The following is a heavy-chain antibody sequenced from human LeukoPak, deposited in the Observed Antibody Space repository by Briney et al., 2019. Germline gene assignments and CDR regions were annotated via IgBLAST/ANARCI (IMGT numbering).Heavy chain of an antibody. J-gene: IGHJ4*02. CDR3: ARARPSGSYYGHFDY. V-gene: IGHV1-18*01. D-gene: IGHD1-26*01. CDR2: ISAYNGNT. Sequence: GASVKVSCKASGGTVSRYPISWVRQAPGQGLEWMGWISAYNGNTNYAQKLQGRVTMTTDTSTSTAYMELRSLRSDDTAVYYCARARPSGSYYGHFDYWGQGTLVTVSS. CDR1: GGTVSRYP.